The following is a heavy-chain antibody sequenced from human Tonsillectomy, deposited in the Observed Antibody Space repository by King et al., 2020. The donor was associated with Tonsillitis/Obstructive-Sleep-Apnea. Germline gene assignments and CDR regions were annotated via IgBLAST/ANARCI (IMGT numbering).Heavy chain of an antibody. J-gene: IGHJ3*02. CDR3: ARQWLDAFDI. D-gene: IGHD6-19*01. V-gene: IGHV5-10-1*01. CDR1: GYSCTSYW. CDR2: IDPSDSYT. Sequence: VQLVESGAEVKKPGESLRISWKGSGYSCTSYWISWVRQMPGKGLEWMGRIDPSDSYTNASPSFQGHVTISAGKSISTAYLQWSSLKASDTAMYYCARQWLDAFDIWGQGTMVTVSS.